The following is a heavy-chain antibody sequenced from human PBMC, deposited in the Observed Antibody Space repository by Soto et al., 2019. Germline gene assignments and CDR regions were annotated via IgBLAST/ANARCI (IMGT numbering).Heavy chain of an antibody. CDR3: ARHHYASGSFRHFDY. Sequence: SGTLSLTRTFSCDSVDSITFYWGWIRPPPGKGLEWIGSIYYSGSTYYNPSLKSRVTISVDTSKNQFSLKLTSVTAADTAVFYCARHHYASGSFRHFDYWGQGTLVTVSS. J-gene: IGHJ4*02. CDR1: CDSVDSITFY. CDR2: IYYSGST. V-gene: IGHV4-39*01. D-gene: IGHD3-10*01.